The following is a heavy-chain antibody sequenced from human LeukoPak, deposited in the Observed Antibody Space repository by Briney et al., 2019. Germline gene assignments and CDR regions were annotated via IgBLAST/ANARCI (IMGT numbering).Heavy chain of an antibody. Sequence: ASVKVSCKTSGYTFTNYGISWVRQAPGQGLEWMGWISPYNGNTIYAQKLQGRVTVTTDTSTSTAYMELWSLRSDDTAVYYCTRTVLDCKNGVCYDYWGQGTLVTVSS. D-gene: IGHD2-8*01. V-gene: IGHV1-18*01. CDR2: ISPYNGNT. CDR1: GYTFTNYG. J-gene: IGHJ4*02. CDR3: TRTVLDCKNGVCYDY.